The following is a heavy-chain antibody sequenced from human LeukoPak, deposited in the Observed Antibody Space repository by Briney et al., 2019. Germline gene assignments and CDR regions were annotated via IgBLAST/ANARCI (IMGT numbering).Heavy chain of an antibody. V-gene: IGHV3-23*01. CDR2: ICKSGGST. Sequence: GGSLRLYCGGSGFTFRRFAMSWVRQAPGRGLEWVSAICKSGGSTFYADSVRGRFTISRDDAKNSIYLQMNSLRVEDTAVYYCAKDIVGGGDDYWGQGTLVIVSS. J-gene: IGHJ4*02. CDR3: AKDIVGGGDDY. CDR1: GFTFRRFA. D-gene: IGHD2-21*02.